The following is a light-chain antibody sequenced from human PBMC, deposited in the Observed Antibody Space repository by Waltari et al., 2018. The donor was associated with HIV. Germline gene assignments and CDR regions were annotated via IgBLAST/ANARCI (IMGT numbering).Light chain of an antibody. CDR2: QDG. CDR3: QAWDSSSGGV. Sequence: SYDLTQPPSVSVSPGQTASIACSGDRLERRYVCWYQQKPGQSPVLVIFQDGKRPSGIPERFSGSNSGNTATLTISGTQAMDEADYYCQAWDSSSGGVFGGGTRLTVL. CDR1: RLERRY. J-gene: IGLJ3*02. V-gene: IGLV3-1*01.